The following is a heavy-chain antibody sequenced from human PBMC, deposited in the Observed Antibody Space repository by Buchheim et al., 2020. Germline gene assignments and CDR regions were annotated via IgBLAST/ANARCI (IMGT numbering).Heavy chain of an antibody. D-gene: IGHD2-15*01. J-gene: IGHJ4*02. Sequence: QVQLQESGPGLVKPSQTLSLTCTVSGGSIRSGDYYWSWIRQPPGKGLEWIGYIYYSGSTYYNPSLKSRVTISVDTSKNQFSLKLSSVTAADTAVYYCARVPRGYCSGGSCYLFDYWGQGTL. CDR1: GGSIRSGDYY. V-gene: IGHV4-30-4*01. CDR2: IYYSGST. CDR3: ARVPRGYCSGGSCYLFDY.